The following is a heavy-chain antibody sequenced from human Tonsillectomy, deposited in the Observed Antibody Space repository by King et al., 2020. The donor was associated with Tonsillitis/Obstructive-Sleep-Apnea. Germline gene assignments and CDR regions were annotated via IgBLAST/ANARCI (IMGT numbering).Heavy chain of an antibody. J-gene: IGHJ3*02. V-gene: IGHV3-15*01. Sequence: VQLVESGGGLVKPGGSLRLSCAVSGFTFSNAWMSWVRQVPGKGLEWVGGIRSNVHGGTTDCAAPVKGRFVISRDDSKDTLYLQMNSLKTGDTARYYCTPDCGSGSYLGNTSFDIGGQATMLTASS. CDR1: GFTFSNAW. D-gene: IGHD1-26*01. CDR3: TPDCGSGSYLGNTSFDI. CDR2: IRSNVHGGTT.